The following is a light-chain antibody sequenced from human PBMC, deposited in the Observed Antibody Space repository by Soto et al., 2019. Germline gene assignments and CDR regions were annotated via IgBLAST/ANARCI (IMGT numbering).Light chain of an antibody. CDR2: KAS. V-gene: IGKV1-5*03. J-gene: IGKJ1*01. Sequence: DIQMTQSPSTLSASVGDRVTITCRASQSISSWLAGYQQKPWKAPKLLIYKASSLESGVPSRFSGSGSGTEFTLTISSLQPDDFATYYCQQYYSYSRTFGQGTKVDIK. CDR3: QQYYSYSRT. CDR1: QSISSW.